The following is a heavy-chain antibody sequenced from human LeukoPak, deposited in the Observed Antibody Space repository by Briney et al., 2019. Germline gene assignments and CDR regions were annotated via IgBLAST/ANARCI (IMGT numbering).Heavy chain of an antibody. Sequence: GGSLRLSCAASGFTFSRYAMNWVRQAPGKGLEWVSLISVSGRNTHYADSVKGRFTISRDDSKNTLYLQMNSLRAEDTAVYYCAGCDFWSGSAFDIWGQGTMVTVSS. J-gene: IGHJ3*02. CDR1: GFTFSRYA. CDR2: ISVSGRNT. CDR3: AGCDFWSGSAFDI. D-gene: IGHD3-3*01. V-gene: IGHV3-23*01.